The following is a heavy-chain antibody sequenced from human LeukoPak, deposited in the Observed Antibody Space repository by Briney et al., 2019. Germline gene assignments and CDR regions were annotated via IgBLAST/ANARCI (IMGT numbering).Heavy chain of an antibody. J-gene: IGHJ4*02. V-gene: IGHV3-20*04. CDR1: GFTFDDYG. CDR2: INRNGGNT. CDR3: ARGFRNGPFDC. Sequence: GGSRRLACEASGFTFDDYGMSWVRQPQGKGLEWVAGINRNGGNTDYADSVKGRFTISRDNAKNSHFLQMNSLRVEDTALYYCARGFRNGPFDCWGQGTLVTVSS. D-gene: IGHD2-8*01.